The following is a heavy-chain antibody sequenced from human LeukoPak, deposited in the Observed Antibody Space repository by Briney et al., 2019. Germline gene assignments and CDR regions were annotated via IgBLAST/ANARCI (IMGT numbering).Heavy chain of an antibody. V-gene: IGHV5-51*01. CDR3: ARVGYSSSWYVLPAKYYFDY. Sequence: GESLKISCKGSGYSFTSYWIGWVRQMPGKGLEWMGIIYPGDSDTRYSPSFQGQVTISADKSISTAYLQWSSLKASDTAMYYCARVGYSSSWYVLPAKYYFDYWGQGTLVTVSS. D-gene: IGHD6-13*01. CDR1: GYSFTSYW. CDR2: IYPGDSDT. J-gene: IGHJ4*02.